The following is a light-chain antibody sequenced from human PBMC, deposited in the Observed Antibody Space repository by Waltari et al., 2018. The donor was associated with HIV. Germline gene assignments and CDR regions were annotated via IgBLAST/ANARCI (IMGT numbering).Light chain of an antibody. CDR3: QHLNSFPPFT. CDR2: AAS. CDR1: QGISSN. Sequence: DFQLTQSPSFLSASVGDRVVITCRASQGISSNLALYQQKPGLAPKLLIYAASSLPSGVPSRFSGGGSGTQFTLTIRNLQPEDFATYYCQHLNSFPPFTFGPGTTVDVK. V-gene: IGKV1-9*01. J-gene: IGKJ3*01.